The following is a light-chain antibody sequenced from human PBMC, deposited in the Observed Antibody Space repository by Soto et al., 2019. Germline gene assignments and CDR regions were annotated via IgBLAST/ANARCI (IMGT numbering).Light chain of an antibody. CDR2: NNN. J-gene: IGLJ2*01. V-gene: IGLV1-44*01. CDR1: SSNIGSNS. CDR3: AAWDDSLNGVV. Sequence: QSVLTQPPSASGTPGQRVTISCSGSSSNIGSNSVNWYHQLPGTAPKLLIHNNNQRPSGVPDRFSGSTSGTSASLAISGLQSEDEADYYCAAWDDSLNGVVFGGGTKLTVL.